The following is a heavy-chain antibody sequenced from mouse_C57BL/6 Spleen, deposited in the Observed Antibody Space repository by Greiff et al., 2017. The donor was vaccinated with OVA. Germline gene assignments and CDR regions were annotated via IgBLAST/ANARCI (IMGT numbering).Heavy chain of an antibody. CDR2: INPGSGGT. V-gene: IGHV1-54*01. J-gene: IGHJ1*03. D-gene: IGHD2-4*01. CDR1: GYAFTNYL. Sequence: QVQLQQSGAELVRPGTSVKVSCKASGYAFTNYLIEWVKQRPGQGLEWIGVINPGSGGTNYNEKFKGKATLTADKSSSTAYMQLSSLTSEDSAVYFCARADYHWYFDVWGTGTTVTVSS. CDR3: ARADYHWYFDV.